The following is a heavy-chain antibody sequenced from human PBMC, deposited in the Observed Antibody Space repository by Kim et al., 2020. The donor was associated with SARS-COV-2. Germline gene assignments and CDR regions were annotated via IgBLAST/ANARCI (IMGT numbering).Heavy chain of an antibody. CDR2: ISWNGVNI. V-gene: IGHV3-9*01. CDR1: GFTFNDYA. CDR3: AKGHGGSFYYYGLDV. Sequence: GGSLRLSCVTSGFTFNDYAMHWVRQAPGKGLEWVSGISWNGVNIGYADSLKGRFIISRDNAKKSAYLEIDSLRAEDTALYYCAKGHGGSFYYYGLDVWGKGTPVTVSS. J-gene: IGHJ6*04. D-gene: IGHD3-10*01.